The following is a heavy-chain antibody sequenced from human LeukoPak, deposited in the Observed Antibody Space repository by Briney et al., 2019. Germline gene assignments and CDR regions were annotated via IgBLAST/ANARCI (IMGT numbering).Heavy chain of an antibody. Sequence: GASVKVSCKASGGTFSSYAISWVRQAPGQGLEWMGRIIAIFGTANYAQKFQGRVTITTDKSTSTAYMELSSLRSEDTAVYYCARRRASSGLIFDYWGQGTLVTVSS. V-gene: IGHV1-69*05. CDR3: ARRRASSGLIFDY. D-gene: IGHD6-19*01. CDR2: IIAIFGTA. CDR1: GGTFSSYA. J-gene: IGHJ4*02.